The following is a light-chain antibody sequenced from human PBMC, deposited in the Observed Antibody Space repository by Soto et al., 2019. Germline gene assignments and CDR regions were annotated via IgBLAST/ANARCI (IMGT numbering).Light chain of an antibody. CDR3: QQYGDSLFT. Sequence: EIVLTQSPGTLSLSPGERASLSCWASQSVSSSHLVWYQQRPGQAPRLLIYGASSRATGIPDRFSGSWSGTDFTLTISSLEPEDFAVYFCQQYGDSLFTFGQGTKVEMK. J-gene: IGKJ2*01. V-gene: IGKV3-20*01. CDR2: GAS. CDR1: QSVSSSH.